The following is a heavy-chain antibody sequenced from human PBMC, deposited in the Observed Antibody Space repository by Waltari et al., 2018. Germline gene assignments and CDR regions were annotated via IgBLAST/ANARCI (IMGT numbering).Heavy chain of an antibody. CDR3: AKATYYYDSSGYY. Sequence: QVQLVESGGGVVQPGGSLRLSCAASGFPFSSYGMHWVRQAPGKGLEWVAFIRYDGSNKYYADSVKGRFTISRDNSKNTLYLQMNSLRAEDTAVYYCAKATYYYDSSGYYWGQGTLVTVSS. V-gene: IGHV3-30*02. CDR1: GFPFSSYG. CDR2: IRYDGSNK. J-gene: IGHJ4*02. D-gene: IGHD3-22*01.